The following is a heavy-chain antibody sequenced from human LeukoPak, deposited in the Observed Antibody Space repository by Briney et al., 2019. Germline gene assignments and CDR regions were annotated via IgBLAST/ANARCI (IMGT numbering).Heavy chain of an antibody. V-gene: IGHV1-2*02. Sequence: ASVKVSCKASGYTFTGYYMHWVRQAPGQGLEWMGWINRNSGGTNYAQKFQGRVTMTRDTSISTAYMELSRLRSDDTAVYYCARADYYYDSSGYGYWGQGTLVTVSS. CDR2: INRNSGGT. CDR1: GYTFTGYY. J-gene: IGHJ4*02. CDR3: ARADYYYDSSGYGY. D-gene: IGHD3-22*01.